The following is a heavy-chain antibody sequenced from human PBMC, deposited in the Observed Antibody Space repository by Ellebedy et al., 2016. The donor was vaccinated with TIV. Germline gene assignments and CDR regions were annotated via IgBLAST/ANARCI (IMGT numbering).Heavy chain of an antibody. CDR3: ANRAN. V-gene: IGHV3-43D*03. Sequence: GESLKISXAASGFTFDDYAMHWVRQAPGKGLEWVSLISWDGGSTYYADSVKGRFTISRDNSKNSLYLQMNSLRAEDTALYYCANRANWGQGTLVTVSS. CDR1: GFTFDDYA. D-gene: IGHD5-12*01. CDR2: ISWDGGST. J-gene: IGHJ4*02.